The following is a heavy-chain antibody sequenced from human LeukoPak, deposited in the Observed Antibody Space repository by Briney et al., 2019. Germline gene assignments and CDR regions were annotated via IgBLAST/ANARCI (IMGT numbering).Heavy chain of an antibody. CDR3: AKDPPDVITGTQSSY. Sequence: GGSLRLSCAASGFTFSSYAMSWVRQAPGKGLEWVSAISGSGGSTYYADSVKGRFTISRDNSKNTLHLQMNSLRAEDTAVYYCAKDPPDVITGTQSSYWGQGTLVTVSS. D-gene: IGHD1-7*01. V-gene: IGHV3-23*01. CDR1: GFTFSSYA. J-gene: IGHJ4*02. CDR2: ISGSGGST.